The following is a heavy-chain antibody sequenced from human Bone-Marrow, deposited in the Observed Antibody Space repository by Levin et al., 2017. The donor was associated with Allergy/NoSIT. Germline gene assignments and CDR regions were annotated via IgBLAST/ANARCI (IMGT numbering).Heavy chain of an antibody. D-gene: IGHD2-15*01. Sequence: GASVKVSCKASGYTFTSYGISWVRQAPGQGLEWMGWISAYNGNTNYAQKLQGRVTMTTDTSTSTDYMELRSLRSDDTAVYYCARRYCSGGSCYERYAFDIWGQGTMVTVSS. CDR2: ISAYNGNT. CDR3: ARRYCSGGSCYERYAFDI. J-gene: IGHJ3*02. CDR1: GYTFTSYG. V-gene: IGHV1-18*01.